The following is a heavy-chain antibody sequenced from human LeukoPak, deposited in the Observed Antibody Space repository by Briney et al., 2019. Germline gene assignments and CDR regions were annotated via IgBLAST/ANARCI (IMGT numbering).Heavy chain of an antibody. J-gene: IGHJ4*02. D-gene: IGHD3-9*01. Sequence: KPGRSLRLSCTASGFTFGDYAMSWFRQAPGKGLEWVGFIRSKAYGGTTEYAASVKGRFTISRDDSKSIAYLQMNSLKTEDTAVYYCTSIEGYFDWLFRFDYWGQGTLVTVSS. CDR1: GFTFGDYA. CDR3: TSIEGYFDWLFRFDY. V-gene: IGHV3-49*05. CDR2: IRSKAYGGTT.